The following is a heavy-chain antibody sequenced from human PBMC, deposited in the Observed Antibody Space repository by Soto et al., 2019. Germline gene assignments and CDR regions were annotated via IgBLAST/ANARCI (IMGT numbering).Heavy chain of an antibody. V-gene: IGHV1-69*13. D-gene: IGHD1-26*01. CDR2: IIPIFGTA. CDR1: GGTFSSYA. CDR3: ARYRYYYYGMDV. Sequence: SVKVSCKASGGTFSSYAISWVRQAPGQGLEWMGGIIPIFGTANYAQKFQSRVTITADESMSTAYMELSSLRSEDTAVYYCARYRYYYYGMDVWGQGTTVTVSS. J-gene: IGHJ6*02.